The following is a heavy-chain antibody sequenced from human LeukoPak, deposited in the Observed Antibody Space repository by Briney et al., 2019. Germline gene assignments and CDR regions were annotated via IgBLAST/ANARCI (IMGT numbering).Heavy chain of an antibody. J-gene: IGHJ4*02. D-gene: IGHD4-17*01. CDR1: GFTFSSYS. CDR2: ISSSSSYI. V-gene: IGHV3-21*01. CDR3: ARVAYGDYGVFDY. Sequence: GGSLRLSCAASGFTFSSYSMNWVRQAPGKGLEWVSSISSSSSYIYYADSVKGRFTISRDNSKNTLYLQMNSLRAEDTAVYFCARVAYGDYGVFDYWGQGTLVTVSS.